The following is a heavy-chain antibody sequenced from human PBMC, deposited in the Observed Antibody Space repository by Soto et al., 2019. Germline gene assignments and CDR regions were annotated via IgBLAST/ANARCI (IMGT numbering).Heavy chain of an antibody. D-gene: IGHD3-22*01. J-gene: IGHJ4*02. CDR3: ARVTNSYYYDSSGYSY. V-gene: IGHV1-3*01. CDR1: DYTFTSNG. Sequence: GASVKVSCKTSDYTFTSNGITWVRQAPGQGLEWMGWINAGNGNTKYSQKFQGRVTITRDTSASTAYMELSSLRSEDTAVYYCARVTNSYYYDSSGYSYWGQGTLVTVSS. CDR2: INAGNGNT.